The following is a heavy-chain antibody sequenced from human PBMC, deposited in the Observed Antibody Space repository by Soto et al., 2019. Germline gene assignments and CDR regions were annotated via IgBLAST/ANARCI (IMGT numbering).Heavy chain of an antibody. D-gene: IGHD6-19*01. CDR1: GFSFSNYA. Sequence: GGSLRLSCAASGFSFSNYAMNWVRQAPGKGLERVSVISGSGGSASYADSVQGRFTISRDNSNNTLYLQMNSLRAEDTAIYSCVREASGWYSRGSFDFWGRGTMVTVSS. CDR2: ISGSGGSA. V-gene: IGHV3-23*01. J-gene: IGHJ3*01. CDR3: VREASGWYSRGSFDF.